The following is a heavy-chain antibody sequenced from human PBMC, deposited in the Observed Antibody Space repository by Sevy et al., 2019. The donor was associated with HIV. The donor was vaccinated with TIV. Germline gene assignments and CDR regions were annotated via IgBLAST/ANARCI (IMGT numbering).Heavy chain of an antibody. Sequence: SDTLSLTCTVSGGSISTYYWSWIRQPAGEGLEWIGRIHSSGTTDYNPSLGSRVTMSLGTSKMQFSLELRSVTVADSAMYFWAGSSGGASGTMNWFDPWGQGTLVTVSS. CDR1: GGSISTYY. CDR2: IHSSGTT. D-gene: IGHD1-26*01. J-gene: IGHJ5*02. CDR3: AGSSGGASGTMNWFDP. V-gene: IGHV4-4*07.